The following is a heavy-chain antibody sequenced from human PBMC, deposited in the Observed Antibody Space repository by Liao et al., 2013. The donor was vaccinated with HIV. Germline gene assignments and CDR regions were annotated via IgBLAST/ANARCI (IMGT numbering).Heavy chain of an antibody. CDR3: ARETRDGYSPTTFDM. CDR2: LSSSGKT. J-gene: IGHJ3*02. Sequence: QVQLQESGPGLVKPSQTLSLTCTVSGGSISSGNYYWSWIRQPAAKGLEWIGRLSSSGKTNYNPALQSRVAMSVDTSNNLISLKLNSVTAADTALYYCARETRDGYSPTTFDMWGQGTMVTVSS. CDR1: GGSISSGNYY. D-gene: IGHD5-24*01. V-gene: IGHV4-61*02.